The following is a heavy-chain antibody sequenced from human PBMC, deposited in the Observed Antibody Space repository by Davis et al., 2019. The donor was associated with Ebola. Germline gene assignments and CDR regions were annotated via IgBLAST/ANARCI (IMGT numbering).Heavy chain of an antibody. CDR2: ISYDGSNK. V-gene: IGHV3-30*03. CDR1: GFTFSSYG. CDR3: ARDRDSGSYFGNAFDI. J-gene: IGHJ3*02. D-gene: IGHD1-26*01. Sequence: GESLKISCAASGFTFSSYGMHWVRQAPGKGLEWVAVISYDGSNKYYVDSVKGRFTIFRDNSKNTLYLQMNSLRADDTAVYYCARDRDSGSYFGNAFDIWGQGTMVTVSS.